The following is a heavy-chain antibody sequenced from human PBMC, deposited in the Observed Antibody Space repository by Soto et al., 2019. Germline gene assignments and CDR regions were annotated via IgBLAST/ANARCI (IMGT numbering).Heavy chain of an antibody. J-gene: IGHJ4*02. Sequence: EVQLVESGGGLVQPGRSLRLSCAASGFTFDDYAMHWVRQAPGKGLEWVSGISWNSGSIGYADSVKGRFTISRDNAKNSLYLQMNSLRAEDTALYYCAKDGYSSSWSEFDYWGQGTLVTVSS. CDR1: GFTFDDYA. D-gene: IGHD6-13*01. CDR2: ISWNSGSI. CDR3: AKDGYSSSWSEFDY. V-gene: IGHV3-9*01.